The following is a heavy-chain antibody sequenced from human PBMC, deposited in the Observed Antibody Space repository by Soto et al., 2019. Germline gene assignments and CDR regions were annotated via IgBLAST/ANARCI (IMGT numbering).Heavy chain of an antibody. V-gene: IGHV3-11*05. J-gene: IGHJ3*02. CDR2: ISSSSSYT. CDR1: GFTFSDYY. CDR3: ANYGDHALDI. D-gene: IGHD4-17*01. Sequence: QVQLVESGGGLVKPGGSLRLSCAASGFTFSDYYMSWIRQAPGKGLEWVSYISSSSSYTNYADSVKGRFTISRDNAKNSLYRQMNSLRAEDTAVDYCANYGDHALDIWGQGTMVTVSS.